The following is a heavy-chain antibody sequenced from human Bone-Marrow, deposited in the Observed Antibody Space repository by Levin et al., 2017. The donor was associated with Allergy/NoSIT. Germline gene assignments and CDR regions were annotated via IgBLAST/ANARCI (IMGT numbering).Heavy chain of an antibody. D-gene: IGHD2-15*01. CDR1: GFTFGDYA. CDR3: TRDAFCSGGSCYTQPAPGTDY. V-gene: IGHV3-49*03. CDR2: IRSKAYGGTT. Sequence: GGSLRLSCTASGFTFGDYAMSWFRQAPGKGLEWVGFIRSKAYGGTTEYAASVKGRFTISRDDSKSIAYLQMNSLKTEDTAVYYCTRDAFCSGGSCYTQPAPGTDYWGQGTLVTVSS. J-gene: IGHJ4*02.